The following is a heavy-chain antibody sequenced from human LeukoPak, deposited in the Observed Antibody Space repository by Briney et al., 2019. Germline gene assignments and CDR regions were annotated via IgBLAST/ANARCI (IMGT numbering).Heavy chain of an antibody. V-gene: IGHV3-23*01. CDR3: AKDGGLWVSAHWGDS. D-gene: IGHD7-27*01. CDR2: ITTSDGNT. J-gene: IGHJ4*02. Sequence: GGSLRLSCAASGFTFSSYTMSWVRQAPGKGLEWVSTITTSDGNTYYADSVKGRFTVSRDNSKNTLFLQMNSLGAEDTAVYYCAKDGGLWVSAHWGDSWGRGTLVTVSS. CDR1: GFTFSSYT.